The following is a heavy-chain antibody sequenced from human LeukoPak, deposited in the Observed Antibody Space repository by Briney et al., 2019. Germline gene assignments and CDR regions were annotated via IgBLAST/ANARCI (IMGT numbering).Heavy chain of an antibody. CDR3: ARGPKTGYSSGYLDY. D-gene: IGHD6-19*01. CDR2: IIPIFGTA. Sequence: SVKVSCKASGGTFSSYAISWVRQAPGQGLEWMGGIIPIFGTANYAQKFQGRVTITTDESTSTAYMELSSLRSEDTAVYYCARGPKTGYSSGYLDYWGQGTLVTVSS. V-gene: IGHV1-69*05. CDR1: GGTFSSYA. J-gene: IGHJ4*02.